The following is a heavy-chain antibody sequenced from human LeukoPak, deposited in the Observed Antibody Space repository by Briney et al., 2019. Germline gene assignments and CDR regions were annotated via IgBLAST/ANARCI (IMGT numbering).Heavy chain of an antibody. V-gene: IGHV3-30*14. CDR2: ISYDGSNK. D-gene: IGHD5-18*01. CDR3: ARADLRGYSLDY. CDR1: GFTFSSYA. J-gene: IGHJ4*02. Sequence: PGGSLRLSCAASGFTFSSYAMHWVRQAPGKGLEWVAVISYDGSNKYYADSVKGRFTISRENAKNSLYLQMNSLRAGDTAVYYCARADLRGYSLDYWGQGTLVTVSS.